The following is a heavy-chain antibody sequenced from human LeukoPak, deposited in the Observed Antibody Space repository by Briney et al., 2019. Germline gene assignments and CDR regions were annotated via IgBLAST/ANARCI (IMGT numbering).Heavy chain of an antibody. D-gene: IGHD4-23*01. CDR3: ARVRGRGNSPLDY. CDR1: GGSISSYY. CDR2: IYYNGST. J-gene: IGHJ4*02. Sequence: SETLSLTCTVSGGSISSYYWSWIRQPPGKGLEWIGYIYYNGSTNYNPSLKSRVTISVDTSKNQFSLKLSSVTAADTAVYYCARVRGRGNSPLDYWGQGTLVTVSS. V-gene: IGHV4-59*01.